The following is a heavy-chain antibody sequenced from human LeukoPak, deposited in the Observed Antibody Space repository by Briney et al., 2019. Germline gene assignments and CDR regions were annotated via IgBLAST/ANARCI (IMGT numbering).Heavy chain of an antibody. CDR1: GFTFSSYG. J-gene: IGHJ4*02. CDR3: AKELRTESNYGSFDY. V-gene: IGHV3-33*06. D-gene: IGHD3-10*01. CDR2: IWYDGSND. Sequence: PGGSLRLSCAASGFTFSSYGMHWVRQAPGKGVEWVALIWYDGSNDYYADSVKGRFTISRDNSKNTLYLQMNSLRAEDTAVYYCAKELRTESNYGSFDYWGQGTLVTVSS.